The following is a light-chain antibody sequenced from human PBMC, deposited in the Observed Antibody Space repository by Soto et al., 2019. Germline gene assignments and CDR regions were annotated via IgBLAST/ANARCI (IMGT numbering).Light chain of an antibody. Sequence: EIVLTQSPATLSLSPGERATLSCRASQSVSSYSAWYQQKPGQAPRLLIYDASSRATGIPARFSGSGSGTDFTLTISSLEPEDFAVYYCQQRRNWPFTVGGGTKVEIK. CDR1: QSVSSY. CDR3: QQRRNWPFT. J-gene: IGKJ4*01. V-gene: IGKV3-11*01. CDR2: DAS.